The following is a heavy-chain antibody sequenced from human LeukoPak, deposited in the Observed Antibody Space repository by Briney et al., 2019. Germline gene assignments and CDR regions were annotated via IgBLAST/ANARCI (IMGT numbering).Heavy chain of an antibody. D-gene: IGHD4-17*01. V-gene: IGHV1-8*01. CDR1: GYTFTSYD. J-gene: IGHJ5*02. CDR3: ARIDYGANWLDP. CDR2: MNPNSGNT. Sequence: ASVKVSCKASGYTFTSYDINWVRQATGQGLEWMGWMNPNSGNTGYAQKFQGRVTMTRNTSISTAYMELSSLRSEDTAVYYCARIDYGANWLDPWGQGTLVTVSS.